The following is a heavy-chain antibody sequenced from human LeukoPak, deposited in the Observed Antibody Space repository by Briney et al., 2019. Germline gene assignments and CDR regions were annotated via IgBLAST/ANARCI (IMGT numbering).Heavy chain of an antibody. CDR1: GFTFNRDW. D-gene: IGHD6-19*01. Sequence: GGSLRLSCAASGFTFNRDWTAWVRQAPGKGLEWVANIKEDGSEKNYVDSVKDRFTISRDNAVNSVYLQMNDLRAEDTGVYYCAAKEPSTSGWSYWGQGTLVTVSS. CDR3: AAKEPSTSGWSY. J-gene: IGHJ4*02. CDR2: IKEDGSEK. V-gene: IGHV3-7*01.